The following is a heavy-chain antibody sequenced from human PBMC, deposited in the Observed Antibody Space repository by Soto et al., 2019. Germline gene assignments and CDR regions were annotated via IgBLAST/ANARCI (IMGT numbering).Heavy chain of an antibody. V-gene: IGHV3-15*01. CDR3: IEGWNDF. D-gene: IGHD1-1*01. CDR1: GFMFSSAW. CDR2: IKSTTDGGAR. J-gene: IGHJ4*02. Sequence: VQVVESGGDLVEPGGSLRLSCVTSGFMFSSAWMSWVRQAPGKGLEWVARIKSTTDGGARDYAAPVNGRFSISRDDSKTTVYLQMNRLRVEDTALYYCIEGWNDFWGQGTLVTVPS.